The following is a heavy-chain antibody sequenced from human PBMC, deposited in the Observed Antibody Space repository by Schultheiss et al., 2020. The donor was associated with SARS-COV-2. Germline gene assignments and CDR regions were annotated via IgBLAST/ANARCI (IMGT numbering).Heavy chain of an antibody. CDR1: GFTFSSYA. CDR2: IYHSGST. CDR3: ARGPIWGDDY. D-gene: IGHD3-16*01. Sequence: LRLSCAASGFTFSSYAMSWVRQAPGKGLEWIGYIYHSGSTYYNPSLKSRVTISVDTSKNQFSLQLNSVTPEDTAVYYCARGPIWGDDYWGQGTLVTVSS. J-gene: IGHJ4*02. V-gene: IGHV4-30-2*01.